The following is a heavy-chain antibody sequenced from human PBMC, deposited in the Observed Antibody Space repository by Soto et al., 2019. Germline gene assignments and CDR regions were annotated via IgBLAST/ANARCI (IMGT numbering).Heavy chain of an antibody. CDR1: SGSISSSNW. V-gene: IGHV4-4*02. CDR3: AREKLEVTTDYYYMDV. CDR2: IYHSGST. Sequence: QVQLQESGPGLVKPSGTLSLTCAVSSGSISSSNWWSWVRQPPGKGLEWIGEIYHSGSTNYNPSLKSRVTISVDKSKNQLSLKLSSVTAADTAVYYCAREKLEVTTDYYYMDVWGKGTTVTVSS. D-gene: IGHD4-17*01. J-gene: IGHJ6*03.